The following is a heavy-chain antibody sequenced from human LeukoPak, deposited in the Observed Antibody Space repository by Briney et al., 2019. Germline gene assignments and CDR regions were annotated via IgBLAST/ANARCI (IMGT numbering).Heavy chain of an antibody. J-gene: IGHJ4*02. CDR2: IYYSGST. Sequence: SETLSLTCTVSGGSISSSSYYWGWIRQPPGKGLEWIGSIYYSGSTYYNPSLKSRVTISVDTSKNQFSLKLSSVTAADTAVYYCARDLSVAGAHYWGQGTLVTVSS. D-gene: IGHD6-19*01. CDR3: ARDLSVAGAHY. CDR1: GGSISSSSYY. V-gene: IGHV4-39*07.